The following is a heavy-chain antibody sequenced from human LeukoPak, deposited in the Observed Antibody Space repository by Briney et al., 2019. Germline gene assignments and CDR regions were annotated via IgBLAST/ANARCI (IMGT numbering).Heavy chain of an antibody. CDR1: GGSISNYY. D-gene: IGHD2-2*01. CDR2: FYASGST. Sequence: KSSETLSLTCTVSGGSISNYYWNWIRQPAGKGLEWVGRFYASGSTNYNPSLKSRVTMSVDTSKNQFSLKLSSVTAADTAVYYCAGACSSTSCYAGVAFDIWGQGTMVTVSS. CDR3: AGACSSTSCYAGVAFDI. J-gene: IGHJ3*02. V-gene: IGHV4-4*07.